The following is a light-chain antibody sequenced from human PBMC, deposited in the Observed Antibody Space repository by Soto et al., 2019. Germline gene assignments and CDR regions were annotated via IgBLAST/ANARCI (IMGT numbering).Light chain of an antibody. Sequence: EIVLTQSPGTLSLSPGERVTLSCRASESVSSNFLAWYQQKPGQAPRLLIYGASSRAAGIPDRFSGSGSGTDFTLTINRVEPEDFALYYCQQSYSTPLTFGGGTKVEIK. CDR3: QQSYSTPLT. J-gene: IGKJ4*01. CDR1: ESVSSNF. CDR2: GAS. V-gene: IGKV3-20*01.